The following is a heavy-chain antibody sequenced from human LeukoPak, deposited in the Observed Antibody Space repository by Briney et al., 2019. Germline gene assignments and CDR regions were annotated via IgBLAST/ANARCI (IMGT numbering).Heavy chain of an antibody. CDR1: GFTFSNYW. D-gene: IGHD3-22*01. V-gene: IGHV3-74*03. J-gene: IGHJ4*02. CDR3: VRSAFHAGSGNYYDY. CDR2: IDNAGSIT. Sequence: GGSLRLPCAASGFTFSNYWIHWVRQALGKGLVWVSRIDNAGSITTYADSVKGRFTISRDNAENTLYLQMNSLRVEDTAVYYCVRSAFHAGSGNYYDYWGQGTLVTVSS.